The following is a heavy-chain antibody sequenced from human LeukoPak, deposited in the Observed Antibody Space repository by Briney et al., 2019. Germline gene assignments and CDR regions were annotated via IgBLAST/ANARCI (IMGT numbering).Heavy chain of an antibody. Sequence: PGGSLRLSCAASGFRFSDKWMHWVRQAPEKGLEWVSIIYSGGNTYCADSVKGRFTISRDNSKNTLYLQMSSLRVEDTAVYYCARGSDSSGHYYFDYWGQGTLVTVSS. CDR1: GFRFSDKW. CDR3: ARGSDSSGHYYFDY. J-gene: IGHJ4*02. V-gene: IGHV3-66*01. CDR2: IYSGGNT. D-gene: IGHD3-22*01.